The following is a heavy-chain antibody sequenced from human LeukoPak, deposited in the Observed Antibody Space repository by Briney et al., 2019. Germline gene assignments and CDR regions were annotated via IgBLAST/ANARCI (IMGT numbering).Heavy chain of an antibody. CDR1: GGPINSYY. CDR3: VRGARMGYDSSGYYAY. Sequence: SETLSLICTVSGGPINSYYWSWIRQPAGKGLEWIGRTHISGSTNYNPSLKSRVTMSVDTSKNQFSLKLSSVTAADTAVYYCVRGARMGYDSSGYYAYWGQGTLVTVSS. D-gene: IGHD3-22*01. V-gene: IGHV4-4*07. CDR2: THISGST. J-gene: IGHJ4*02.